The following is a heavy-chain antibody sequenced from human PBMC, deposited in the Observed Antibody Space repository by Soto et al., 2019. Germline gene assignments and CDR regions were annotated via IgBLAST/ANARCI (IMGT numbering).Heavy chain of an antibody. J-gene: IGHJ5*02. CDR3: ANIGPYRKGWFDP. V-gene: IGHV4-39*01. CDR2: IYYSGST. D-gene: IGHD3-16*01. CDR1: GGSISSSSYY. Sequence: QLQLQESGPGLVKPSETLSLTCTVSGGSISSSSYYWGWIRQPPGKGLEWIGSIYYSGSTYYNPSLKSRVTISVDTSKNQVSLKLSSVTAADTAVYYCANIGPYRKGWFDPWGQGTLVTVSS.